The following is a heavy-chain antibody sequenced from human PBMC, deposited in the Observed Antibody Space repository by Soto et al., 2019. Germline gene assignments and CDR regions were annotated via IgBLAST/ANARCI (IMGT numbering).Heavy chain of an antibody. Sequence: SLRLSCAASGFTFSSYGMHWVRQAPGKGLEWVAVISYDGSNKYYADSVKGRFTISRDNSKNTLYLQMNSLRAEDTAVYYCAKFGFKGSSWTHYWGQGTLVTVSS. J-gene: IGHJ4*02. V-gene: IGHV3-30*18. CDR2: ISYDGSNK. CDR3: AKFGFKGSSWTHY. D-gene: IGHD6-13*01. CDR1: GFTFSSYG.